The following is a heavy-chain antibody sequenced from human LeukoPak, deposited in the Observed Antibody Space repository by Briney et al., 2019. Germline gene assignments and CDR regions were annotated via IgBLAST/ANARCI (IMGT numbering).Heavy chain of an antibody. Sequence: GGSLRLSCAASGFTFSSFGMSWVRQVPGKGLEWVSSISSGAGSTYYADSVKGRFTISRDNSKNSLYLQMTSLRADDTAVYYCAKDRLRFCTGGNCYSPVDYWGQGILVTVSS. CDR2: ISSGAGST. V-gene: IGHV3-23*01. J-gene: IGHJ4*01. CDR1: GFTFSSFG. D-gene: IGHD2-15*01. CDR3: AKDRLRFCTGGNCYSPVDY.